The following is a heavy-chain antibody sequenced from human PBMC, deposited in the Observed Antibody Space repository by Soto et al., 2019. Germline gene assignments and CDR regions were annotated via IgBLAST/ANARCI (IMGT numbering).Heavy chain of an antibody. D-gene: IGHD3-22*01. V-gene: IGHV3-64D*06. CDR2: ISSNGGST. Sequence: GGSLRLSCSASGFTFSSYAMHWVRQAPGKGLDYVSAISSNGGSTYYADSVKGRFTISRDNSKNTLYLQMSSLRAEDTAVYYCVTRDYDSRDYWGQGTLVTVSS. J-gene: IGHJ4*02. CDR3: VTRDYDSRDY. CDR1: GFTFSSYA.